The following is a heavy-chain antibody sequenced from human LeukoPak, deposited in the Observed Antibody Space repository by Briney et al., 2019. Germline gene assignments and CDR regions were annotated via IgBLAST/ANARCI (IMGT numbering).Heavy chain of an antibody. CDR2: IYPGDSDS. CDR3: ATPYPREYCSSSSCYFNH. J-gene: IGHJ5*02. CDR1: GYSFTSYW. Sequence: GESLKISCKGSGYSFTSYWIGWVRQMPGKGLEWMGIIYPGDSDSRYSPSFQGQVTISADKSISTAYLQWSSLKASDTAMYYCATPYPREYCSSSSCYFNHWGQGTLVTVSS. V-gene: IGHV5-51*01. D-gene: IGHD2-2*01.